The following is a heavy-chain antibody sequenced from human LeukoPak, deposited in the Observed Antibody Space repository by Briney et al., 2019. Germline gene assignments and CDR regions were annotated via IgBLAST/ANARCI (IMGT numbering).Heavy chain of an antibody. V-gene: IGHV1-69*13. D-gene: IGHD3-22*01. CDR1: GGTFSNYA. J-gene: IGHJ4*02. Sequence: SVKVSCKASGGTFSNYAISWVRQAPGQGLEWMGAIVPIIGRANYAQRFQGRVTIIADESTSTVYMELSSLTSEDTAVYYCARARHSYHDSSGYSYAFDYWGQGTLVTVSS. CDR2: IVPIIGRA. CDR3: ARARHSYHDSSGYSYAFDY.